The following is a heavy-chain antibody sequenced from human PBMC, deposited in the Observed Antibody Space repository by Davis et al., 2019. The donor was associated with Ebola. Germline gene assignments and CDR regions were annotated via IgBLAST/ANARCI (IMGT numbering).Heavy chain of an antibody. CDR2: TGKRGNGYTT. CDR3: IRETDGV. Sequence: GESLKISCVTSGFTFSDHYIDWVRQAPGKGLEWVGRTGKRGNGYTTEYAASLKDRFTISRDDSKKSVFLQMDSLRSEDTAVYYCIRETDGVWGQGTTVTVSS. D-gene: IGHD1-1*01. CDR1: GFTFSDHY. J-gene: IGHJ6*02. V-gene: IGHV3-72*01.